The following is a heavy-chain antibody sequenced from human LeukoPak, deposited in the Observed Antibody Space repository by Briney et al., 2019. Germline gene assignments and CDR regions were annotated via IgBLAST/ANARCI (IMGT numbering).Heavy chain of an antibody. V-gene: IGHV3-9*01. CDR2: ISWNSGST. CDR1: GFTFDDYA. D-gene: IGHD3-10*01. CDR3: AKGATMVRGVQFDY. J-gene: IGHJ4*02. Sequence: GGSLRLSCAASGFTFDDYAMHWVRQAPGKGLEWVSGISWNSGSTGYADSVKGRFTISRDNAKNSLYLQMNSLRAEDTALYYCAKGATMVRGVQFDYWGQGTLVTVSS.